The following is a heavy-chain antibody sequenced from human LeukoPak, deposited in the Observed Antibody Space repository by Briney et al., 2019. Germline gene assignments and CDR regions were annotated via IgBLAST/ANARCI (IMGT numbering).Heavy chain of an antibody. CDR3: ARDDAGLDY. J-gene: IGHJ4*02. CDR2: ISSSSSYI. CDR1: GFAFSSYS. V-gene: IGHV3-21*01. Sequence: PGGSLRLSCAASGFAFSSYSMNWVRQAPGKGLEWVSSISSSSSYIYYADSVKGRSTISRDNAKNSLYLQMNSLRAEDTAVYYCARDDAGLDYWGQGTLVTVSS.